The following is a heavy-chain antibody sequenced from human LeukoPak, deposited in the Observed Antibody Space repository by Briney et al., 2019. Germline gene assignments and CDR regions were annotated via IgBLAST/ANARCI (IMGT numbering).Heavy chain of an antibody. D-gene: IGHD7-27*01. CDR1: GGSISSYY. CDR2: IYYSGST. CDR3: AGQTGNFDY. Sequence: SETLSLTCTVSGGSISSYYWSWIRQPPGKGLEWIGYIYYSGSTNYNPSLKSRVTISVDTSKNQFSLKLSSVTAADTAVYYCAGQTGNFDYWGQGTLVTVSS. J-gene: IGHJ4*02. V-gene: IGHV4-59*08.